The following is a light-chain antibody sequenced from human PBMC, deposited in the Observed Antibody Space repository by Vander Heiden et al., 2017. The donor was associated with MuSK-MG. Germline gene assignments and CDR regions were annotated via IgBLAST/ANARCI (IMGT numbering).Light chain of an antibody. CDR1: SPNIGRNY. CDR2: TDD. V-gene: IGLV1-47*02. J-gene: IGLJ3*02. CDR3: AAWDDSLSAWV. Sequence: QSVLTQPPSASWTPGQRVSISCSGSSPNIGRNYVYWYQQVPGTAPKLVIYTDDQRLSGVPDRFSGSKSGTSASLVINGLRSEDEAVYYCAAWDDSLSAWVFGGGTKVTVL.